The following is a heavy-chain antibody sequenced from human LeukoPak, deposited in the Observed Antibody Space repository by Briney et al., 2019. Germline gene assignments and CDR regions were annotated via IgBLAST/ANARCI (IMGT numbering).Heavy chain of an antibody. CDR1: GGTFSSYT. J-gene: IGHJ4*02. CDR2: ITPILGIA. V-gene: IGHV1-69*04. Sequence: ASVKVSCKASGGTFSSYTISWVRQAPGQGLEWMGRITPILGIANYAQKFQGRVTITADKSTSTAYMELSSLRSEDTAVYYCARDYYDSSGYLNWGQGTLVTVSS. D-gene: IGHD3-22*01. CDR3: ARDYYDSSGYLN.